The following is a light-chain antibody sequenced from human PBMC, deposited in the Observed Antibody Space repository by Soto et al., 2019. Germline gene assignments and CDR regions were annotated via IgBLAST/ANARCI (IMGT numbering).Light chain of an antibody. Sequence: EIVLTQSPATLSVSPGERATLSCLASQSISSNLAWYQQKPGQAPRLLIYGASTRATGIPARFSGSGSGTEFILTISSLQSEDFAVYYCQQYYNWPITFGQGTRLE. J-gene: IGKJ5*01. CDR1: QSISSN. CDR3: QQYYNWPIT. CDR2: GAS. V-gene: IGKV3-15*01.